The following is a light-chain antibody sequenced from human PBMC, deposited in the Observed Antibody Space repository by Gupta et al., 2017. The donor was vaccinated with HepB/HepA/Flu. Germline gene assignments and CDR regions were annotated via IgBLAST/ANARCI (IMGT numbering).Light chain of an antibody. CDR1: SSNIGSNT. Sequence: QSVLTQPPSASGTPGQRVTISCSGRSSNIGSNTVNWYQQLPGTAPKLLIYSNNQRPSGVPDRFSGSKSGTSASLAINGLQSEDEADYYCAAWDDSLNGWVFGGGTKLTVL. J-gene: IGLJ3*02. CDR2: SNN. V-gene: IGLV1-44*01. CDR3: AAWDDSLNGWV.